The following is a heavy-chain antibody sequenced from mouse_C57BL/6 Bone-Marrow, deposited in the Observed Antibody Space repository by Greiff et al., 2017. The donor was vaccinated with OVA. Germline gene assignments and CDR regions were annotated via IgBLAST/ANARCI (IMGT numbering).Heavy chain of an antibody. CDR1: GFNFKADY. CDR2: IDPENGDT. V-gene: IGHV14-4*01. J-gene: IGHJ2*01. Sequence: EVQLQQSGAELVRPGASVKLSCTASGFNFKADYMHWVKQRPEQGLEWIGWIDPENGDTEYASKFQGKATMTADKSSNTAYLQLSSLTSEDTAVYYGTTSDYYGNPYYFDYWGQGTTLTVSS. D-gene: IGHD2-1*01. CDR3: TTSDYYGNPYYFDY.